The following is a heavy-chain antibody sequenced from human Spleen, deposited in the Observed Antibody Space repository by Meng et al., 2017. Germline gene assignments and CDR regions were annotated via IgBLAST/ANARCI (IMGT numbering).Heavy chain of an antibody. D-gene: IGHD6-19*01. J-gene: IGHJ4*02. Sequence: GQIRVSGQGRVSPPETLSLTCTVSGGSVSSISYYWSRIRQPPGRGLEWIGDISYSGSTRYNSSLMSRVTISVDTSKNQFSLKLSSVTAADTAVYYCASQEESGWYAYPGYWGQGTLLTVSS. CDR2: ISYSGST. CDR3: ASQEESGWYAYPGY. V-gene: IGHV4-61*01. CDR1: GGSVSSISYY.